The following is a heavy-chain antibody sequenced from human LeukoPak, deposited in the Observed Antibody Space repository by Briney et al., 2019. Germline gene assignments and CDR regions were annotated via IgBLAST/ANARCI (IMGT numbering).Heavy chain of an antibody. CDR1: GFTFSSYS. V-gene: IGHV3-48*02. J-gene: IGHJ4*02. CDR2: ISSSSGTI. CDR3: ARDLYGDFPFDY. D-gene: IGHD4-17*01. Sequence: GGSLRLSCAASGFTFSSYSLNWVRQAPGKGLEWVSYISSSSGTIYYADSVQGRFTISRDNAKKSLYLQMNSLRDDDTAVYYCARDLYGDFPFDYWGQGTLVTASS.